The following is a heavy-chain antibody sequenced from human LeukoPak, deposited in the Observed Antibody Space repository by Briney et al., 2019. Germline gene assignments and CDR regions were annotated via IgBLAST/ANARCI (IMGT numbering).Heavy chain of an antibody. CDR1: GDSINNYY. Sequence: SETLSLTCTVSGDSINNYYWSWIRQTPEKGLEWIGYMSYSGRSDYGPSLKSRVTMSIDTSKNQFSLRMTSVTAADTGVYYCARVTGHVMEDYFDYWGQGTLVTVSS. V-gene: IGHV4-59*01. D-gene: IGHD2-21*01. CDR2: MSYSGRS. J-gene: IGHJ4*02. CDR3: ARVTGHVMEDYFDY.